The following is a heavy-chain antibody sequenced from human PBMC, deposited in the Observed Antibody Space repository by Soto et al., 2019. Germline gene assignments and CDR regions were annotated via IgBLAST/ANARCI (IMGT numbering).Heavy chain of an antibody. D-gene: IGHD5-18*01. J-gene: IGHJ4*02. CDR3: TRPDTAMVFGY. CDR1: GFTFGVYA. CDR2: IRSKAYGGAT. V-gene: IGHV3-49*03. Sequence: GGSLRLSCAASGFTFGVYAMSWFRQAPGKGLEWVGFIRSKAYGGATEYAASVEGRFTISRDDSKSIAYLQMNSLKTEDTAVYYCTRPDTAMVFGYWGQGTLVTVSS.